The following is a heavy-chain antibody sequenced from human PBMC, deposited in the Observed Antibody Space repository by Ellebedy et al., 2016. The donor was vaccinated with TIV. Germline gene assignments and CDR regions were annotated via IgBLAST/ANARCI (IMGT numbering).Heavy chain of an antibody. CDR3: ARGRPHGMDV. J-gene: IGHJ6*02. CDR1: GFTFSSYL. CDR2: ISSDGSST. V-gene: IGHV3-74*01. Sequence: GESLKISCAASGFTFSSYLMCWVRQAPGKGLVWVSRISSDGSSTIYADSVKGRFTISRDNAKNTLDLQMNSLRGEDTADYYRARGRPHGMDVWGQGTTVTVSS.